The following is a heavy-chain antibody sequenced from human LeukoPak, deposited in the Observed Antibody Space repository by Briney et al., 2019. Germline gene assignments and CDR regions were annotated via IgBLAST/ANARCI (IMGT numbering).Heavy chain of an antibody. CDR3: ARDMAYDILTGYPLIYFDY. V-gene: IGHV1-2*02. CDR1: GYTFTGYY. D-gene: IGHD3-9*01. CDR2: INPNSGGT. Sequence: ASVKVSCKASGYTFTGYYMHWVRQAPGQGLEWMGWINPNSGGTNYAQKFQGRVTMTRDTSISTAYMELSRLRSDDTAVYYCARDMAYDILTGYPLIYFDYWAQGPLVTVSS. J-gene: IGHJ4*02.